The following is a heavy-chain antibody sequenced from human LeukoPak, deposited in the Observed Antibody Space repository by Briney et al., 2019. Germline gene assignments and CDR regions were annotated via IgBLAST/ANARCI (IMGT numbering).Heavy chain of an antibody. V-gene: IGHV4-4*07. CDR3: ARVSLVRGAPDYYFDY. D-gene: IGHD3-10*01. J-gene: IGHJ4*02. CDR1: GDSISNYY. Sequence: PSETLSLTCTVSGDSISNYYWSWIRQPAGKGLEWIGRIYTSGSTNYNPSLKSRVTMSVDTSKNQFSLRPSSVTAADTAVYYCARVSLVRGAPDYYFDYWGQGTLVTVSS. CDR2: IYTSGST.